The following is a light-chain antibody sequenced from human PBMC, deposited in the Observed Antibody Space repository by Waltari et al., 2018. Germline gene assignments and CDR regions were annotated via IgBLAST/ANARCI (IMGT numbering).Light chain of an antibody. CDR1: SNDIGDYNY. CDR2: DVV. Sequence: QSALTQPASVSGSPGQSITISCTGTSNDIGDYNYVSWYQQHPGKVPKLMIYDVVGRPSGVSDRLSGSKSGNTASLTISGLQTEDEADYYCSSYTSTSTFVCGSGTKVTVL. CDR3: SSYTSTSTFV. J-gene: IGLJ1*01. V-gene: IGLV2-14*03.